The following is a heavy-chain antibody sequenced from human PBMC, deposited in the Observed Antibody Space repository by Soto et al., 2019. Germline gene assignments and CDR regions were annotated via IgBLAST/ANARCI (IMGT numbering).Heavy chain of an antibody. CDR3: AKNLPRTGRFDY. CDR1: GASITSTTYF. J-gene: IGHJ4*02. CDR2: IYYSGRT. Sequence: PSETLSLTCTLSGASITSTTYFWAWIRQPPGKGLEWVGSIYYSGRTYYIPSLRSRVTISVDRSKNQFSLTMSSVTATDTAVYYCAKNLPRTGRFDYWGQGTSVTVSS. V-gene: IGHV4-39*01.